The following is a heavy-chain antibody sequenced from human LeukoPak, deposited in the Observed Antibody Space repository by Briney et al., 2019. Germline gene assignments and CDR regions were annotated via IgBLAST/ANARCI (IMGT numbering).Heavy chain of an antibody. D-gene: IGHD3-10*01. CDR1: GGSISSGSYY. CDR3: ARETDPTGSYYIW. CDR2: IYTSGST. Sequence: SETLSLTCTVSGGSISSGSYYWSWNRQPAGKGLEWIGRIYTSGSTNYNPSLKSRVTISVDTSKNQFSLKLSSVTAADTAVYYCARETDPTGSYYIWWGQGTLVTVSS. J-gene: IGHJ4*02. V-gene: IGHV4-61*02.